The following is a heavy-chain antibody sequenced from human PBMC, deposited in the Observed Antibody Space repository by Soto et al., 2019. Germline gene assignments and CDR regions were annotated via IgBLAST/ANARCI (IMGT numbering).Heavy chain of an antibody. Sequence: QVQLVQSGAEVKRPGSSVKVSCKASGDTFNFYSINWVRQAPGLGLAWMGRVNPIVSMSNYAQRFQGRVTMTADKSTSTAYMELSGLRSEDTAIYYCATSYGSGYRAFDYWGQGALVTVSS. D-gene: IGHD3-10*01. CDR3: ATSYGSGYRAFDY. J-gene: IGHJ4*02. V-gene: IGHV1-69*04. CDR2: VNPIVSMS. CDR1: GDTFNFYS.